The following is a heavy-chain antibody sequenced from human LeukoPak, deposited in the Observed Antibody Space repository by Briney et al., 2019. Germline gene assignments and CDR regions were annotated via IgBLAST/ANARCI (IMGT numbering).Heavy chain of an antibody. V-gene: IGHV1-18*04. D-gene: IGHD2-15*01. CDR2: ISAYNGNT. CDR3: ARAEYCSGGSCYSDY. CDR1: GYTFTDYY. Sequence: RASVKVSCKASGYTFTDYYIHWVRQAPGQGLEWMGWISAYNGNTNYAQKLQGRVTMTTDASTSTAYMELRSLRSDDTAVYYCARAEYCSGGSCYSDYWGQGTLVTVSS. J-gene: IGHJ4*02.